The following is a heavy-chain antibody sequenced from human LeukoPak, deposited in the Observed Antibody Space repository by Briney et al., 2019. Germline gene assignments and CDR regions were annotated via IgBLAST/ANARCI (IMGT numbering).Heavy chain of an antibody. J-gene: IGHJ4*02. Sequence: ASVKVSCKASGYTFTSYAMHWLRQAPGQRREGMGWINAGKGNTKYSQKSQGRGTISRDTAASRAYIELSSLSYEDMAVYYCASGGDNFLPVRGVMPPIDYWGQGTLVTVSS. CDR1: GYTFTSYA. CDR3: ASGGDNFLPVRGVMPPIDY. V-gene: IGHV1-3*01. D-gene: IGHD3-10*01. CDR2: INAGKGNT.